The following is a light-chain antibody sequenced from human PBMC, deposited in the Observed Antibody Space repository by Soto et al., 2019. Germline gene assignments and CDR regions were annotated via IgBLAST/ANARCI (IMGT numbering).Light chain of an antibody. Sequence: EIVLTQSAATLFLYPGERATLSCRASQSVSSYLAWHQQKPGQAPRLLIYDTSNRATGIPARFSGSGSGTDFTLTISSLEPEDFAVYYCQQRSNWPVTCGQGTKVDIK. J-gene: IGKJ1*01. CDR3: QQRSNWPVT. V-gene: IGKV3-11*01. CDR2: DTS. CDR1: QSVSSY.